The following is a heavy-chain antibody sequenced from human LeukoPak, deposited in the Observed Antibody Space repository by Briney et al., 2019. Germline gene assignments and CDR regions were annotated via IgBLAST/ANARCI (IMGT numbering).Heavy chain of an antibody. CDR3: ARDHYYDSSGYYYEWFDP. J-gene: IGHJ5*02. CDR2: ISAYNGNT. Sequence: ASVKVSCKASGYTFTSYGISWVRQAPGQGLEWMGWISAYNGNTNYAQKLQGRVTMTTDTSTSTAYMELRSLRSDDTAVYYCARDHYYDSSGYYYEWFDPWGQGTLVTVSS. CDR1: GYTFTSYG. D-gene: IGHD3-22*01. V-gene: IGHV1-18*01.